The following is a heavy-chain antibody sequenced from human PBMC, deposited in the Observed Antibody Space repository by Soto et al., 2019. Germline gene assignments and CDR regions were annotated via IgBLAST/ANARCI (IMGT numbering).Heavy chain of an antibody. CDR1: GGSISSGDYY. Sequence: QVQLQESGPGLVKPSQTLSLTCTVSGGSISSGDYYWSWIHQPPGKGLEWIGYIYYSGSTYYNPSLKSRVTISVDTSKNQFSLKLSSVTAADTAVYYCARDVGYCSSTSCLNWFDPWGQGTLVTVSS. CDR2: IYYSGST. V-gene: IGHV4-30-4*01. CDR3: ARDVGYCSSTSCLNWFDP. J-gene: IGHJ5*02. D-gene: IGHD2-2*03.